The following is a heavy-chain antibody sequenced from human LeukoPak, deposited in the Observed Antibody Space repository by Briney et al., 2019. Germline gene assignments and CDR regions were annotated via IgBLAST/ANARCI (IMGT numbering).Heavy chain of an antibody. CDR2: SYTGGTT. V-gene: IGHV3-66*01. D-gene: IGHD6-13*01. Sequence: GSLRLSCAASGFTVDNNYMSWVRQAPGKGLEWVSVSYTGGTTNYADSVKGRFTISRDTSKNMLYLQMTSLRAEDTAVYYCAKERGSWSFDYWGQGTLVTVSS. CDR1: GFTVDNNY. J-gene: IGHJ4*02. CDR3: AKERGSWSFDY.